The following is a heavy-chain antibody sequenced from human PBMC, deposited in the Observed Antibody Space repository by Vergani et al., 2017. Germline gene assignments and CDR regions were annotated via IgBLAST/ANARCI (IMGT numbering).Heavy chain of an antibody. J-gene: IGHJ2*01. CDR2: ISGSGVSA. CDR3: AKDHYDFWSGYPNLSPFDL. D-gene: IGHD3-3*01. CDR1: EFTFSNYA. Sequence: EVQLLESGGGLVQPGGSLRLTCAASEFTFSNYAMNWVRQAPGKGREWVSGISGSGVSAYYTDSVKGRFTISRDNAKNSLYLQMNSLRAEDTALYYCAKDHYDFWSGYPNLSPFDLWGRGTLVTVSS. V-gene: IGHV3-23*01.